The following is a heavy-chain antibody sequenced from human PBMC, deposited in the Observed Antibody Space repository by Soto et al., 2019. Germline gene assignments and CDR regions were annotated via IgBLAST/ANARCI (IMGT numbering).Heavy chain of an antibody. J-gene: IGHJ6*02. Sequence: GGSLRLSCAASGFTFSSYDMHWVRQATGKGLEWVSAIGTAGDTYYPGSVKGRFTISRENAKNSLYLQMNSLRAEDTAVYYCARGAAMVTYYYYGMDVWGQGTTVTV. CDR3: ARGAAMVTYYYYGMDV. CDR1: GFTFSSYD. V-gene: IGHV3-13*01. D-gene: IGHD5-18*01. CDR2: IGTAGDT.